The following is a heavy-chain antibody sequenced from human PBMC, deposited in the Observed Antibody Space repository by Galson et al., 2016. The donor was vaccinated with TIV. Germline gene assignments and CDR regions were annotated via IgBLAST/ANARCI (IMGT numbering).Heavy chain of an antibody. J-gene: IGHJ6*02. CDR2: INAATGST. CDR3: ARDMGRKYSYGVTYDYHGIDV. V-gene: IGHV1-3*01. CDR1: GYTLTTYG. D-gene: IGHD5-18*01. Sequence: SVKVSCKASGYTLTTYGIHWVRQAPGQRLEWMGWINAATGSTKYSQKLQGRVTITRDTSANTAHMELSSLRFEDTAVYYCARDMGRKYSYGVTYDYHGIDVWGQGTTVTVSS.